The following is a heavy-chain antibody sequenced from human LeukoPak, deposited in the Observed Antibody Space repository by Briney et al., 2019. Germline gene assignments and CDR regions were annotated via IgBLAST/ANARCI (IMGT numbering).Heavy chain of an antibody. J-gene: IGHJ6*03. V-gene: IGHV4-4*07. Sequence: SETLSLTCTVSGGSISSYYWSWIRQPAGKGLEWIGRIYTSGSTNYNPSLKSRVTMSVDTSKNQFSLKLSSVTAADTAVYYYARDYYDILTGYQSYYMDVWGKGTTVTISS. CDR1: GGSISSYY. CDR3: ARDYYDILTGYQSYYMDV. CDR2: IYTSGST. D-gene: IGHD3-9*01.